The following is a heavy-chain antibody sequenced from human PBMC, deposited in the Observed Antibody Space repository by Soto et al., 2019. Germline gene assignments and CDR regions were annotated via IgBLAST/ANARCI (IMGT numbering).Heavy chain of an antibody. Sequence: TLSLTCAVSGGSISSGGYSWSWIRQPPGKGLEWIGYIYHSGSTYYNPSLKSRVTISVDKSKNTVDLQMNSLRAEDTAVYYCAKVGPYDSGSYMFRYNWFGPWGPGTLVTVSS. CDR3: AKVGPYDSGSYMFRYNWFGP. J-gene: IGHJ5*02. D-gene: IGHD3-10*01. CDR1: GGSISSGGYS. CDR2: IYHSGST. V-gene: IGHV4-30-2*01.